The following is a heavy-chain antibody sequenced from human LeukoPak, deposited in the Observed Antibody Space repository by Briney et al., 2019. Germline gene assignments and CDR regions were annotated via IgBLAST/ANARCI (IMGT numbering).Heavy chain of an antibody. CDR2: IYSSGTT. D-gene: IGHD6-19*01. Sequence: SETLSLTCTVSGGSISSYYWSWIRQPAGSGLEWIGRIYSSGTTNSNPSLESRVTMLVDMSKNQFSLRLSSVTVADTAVYYCARGSSGWYSIDYWGQGILVTVS. CDR3: ARGSSGWYSIDY. J-gene: IGHJ4*02. V-gene: IGHV4-4*07. CDR1: GGSISSYY.